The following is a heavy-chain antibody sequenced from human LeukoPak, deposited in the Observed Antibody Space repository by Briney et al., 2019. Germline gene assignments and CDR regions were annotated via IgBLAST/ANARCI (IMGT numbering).Heavy chain of an antibody. CDR2: IYYSGST. CDR1: GGSISSSSYY. J-gene: IGHJ4*02. D-gene: IGHD3-16*01. CDR3: ASSKGDPFDY. Sequence: SETLSLTCTVSGGSISSSSYYWGWIRQPPGKGLEWIGSIYYSGSTYYNPSLKSRVTISVDTSKNQFSLKLSSVTAADTAVYYCASSKGDPFDYWGQGTLVTVSS. V-gene: IGHV4-39*01.